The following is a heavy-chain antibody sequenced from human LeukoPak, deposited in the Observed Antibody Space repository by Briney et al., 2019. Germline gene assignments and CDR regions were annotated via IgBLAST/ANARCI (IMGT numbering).Heavy chain of an antibody. J-gene: IGHJ4*02. CDR3: ARIRGYCSSTSCSEFDY. V-gene: IGHV1-18*01. CDR2: ISAYNGNT. CDR1: GYTFTSYG. Sequence: ASVKVSCKASGYTFTSYGISWVRQAPGQGLEWMGWISAYNGNTNYAQKLQGRVTMTTDTSTSIAYMELRSLRSDDTAVYYCARIRGYCSSTSCSEFDYWGQGTLVTVSS. D-gene: IGHD2-2*01.